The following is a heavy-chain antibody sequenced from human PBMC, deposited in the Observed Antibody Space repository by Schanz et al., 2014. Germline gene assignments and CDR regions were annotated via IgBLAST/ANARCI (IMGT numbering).Heavy chain of an antibody. V-gene: IGHV3-33*01. CDR2: IWYDGSNK. CDR1: GFTFSKYG. CDR3: ARDSFSSSYIDY. J-gene: IGHJ4*02. D-gene: IGHD6-13*01. Sequence: VQLVESGGGLVQPGRSLRLSCAASGFTFSKYGMHWVRQAPGKGLEWVAVIWYDGSNKDYADSVKGRFTISRDNSKNMLYLQMNSLRAEDTALYYCARDSFSSSYIDYWGQGTLVTVSS.